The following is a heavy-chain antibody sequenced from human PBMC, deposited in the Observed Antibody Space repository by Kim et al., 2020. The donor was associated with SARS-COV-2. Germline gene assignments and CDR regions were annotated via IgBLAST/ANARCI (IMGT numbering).Heavy chain of an antibody. D-gene: IGHD5-12*01. CDR3: ARGGYNFHYFDY. Sequence: GGSLRLSCAASGFTFSSYAMHWVRQAPGKGLEWVAVISYDGSNKYYADSVKGRFTISRDNSKNTLYLQMNSLRAEDTAVYYCARGGYNFHYFDYWGQGTLVTVSS. V-gene: IGHV3-30*04. J-gene: IGHJ4*02. CDR1: GFTFSSYA. CDR2: ISYDGSNK.